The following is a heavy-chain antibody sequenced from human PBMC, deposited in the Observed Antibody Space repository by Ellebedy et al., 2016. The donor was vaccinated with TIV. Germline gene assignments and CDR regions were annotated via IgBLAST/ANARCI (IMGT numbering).Heavy chain of an antibody. V-gene: IGHV3-21*04. CDR1: GFTFSSYS. J-gene: IGHJ6*03. CDR3: AKAGWFGEFHYYYMDV. CDR2: ISSSSSYI. Sequence: GESLKISCAASGFTFSSYSMNWVRQAPGKGLEWVSSISSSSSYIYYADSVKGRFTISRDNAKNSLYLQMNSLRAEDTALYYCAKAGWFGEFHYYYMDVWGKGTTVTVSS. D-gene: IGHD3-10*01.